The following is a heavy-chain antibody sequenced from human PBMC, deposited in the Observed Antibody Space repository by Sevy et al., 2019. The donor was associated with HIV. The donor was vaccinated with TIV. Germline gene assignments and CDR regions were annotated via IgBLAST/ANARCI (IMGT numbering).Heavy chain of an antibody. J-gene: IGHJ3*02. CDR1: GFVFSSYA. D-gene: IGHD3-3*01. CDR2: IAYDGSNK. Sequence: GGSLRLSCTASGFVFSSYAMHWVRQAPGKGLEWVAFIAYDGSNKNYADSVKGRFTLSRDNSKNTLYLQMNSLGAGDTAVYYCARPRFLELLSSAAFDIWGQGTMVTVSS. V-gene: IGHV3-30*04. CDR3: ARPRFLELLSSAAFDI.